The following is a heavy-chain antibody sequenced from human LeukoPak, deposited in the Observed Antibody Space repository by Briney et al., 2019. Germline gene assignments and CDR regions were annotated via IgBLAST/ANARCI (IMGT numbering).Heavy chain of an antibody. CDR2: IYYSGRT. V-gene: IGHV4-59*01. CDR1: GGSISSYY. CDR3: VRGSGWYFY. D-gene: IGHD6-19*01. J-gene: IGHJ4*02. Sequence: SETLSLTCTVSGGSISSYYWSWIRQPPGKGLEWIGYIYYSGRTNYNPSLKSRVTISVDMSKNQFSLKLTSVTAADTAVYYCVRGSGWYFYWGQGTLVTVSS.